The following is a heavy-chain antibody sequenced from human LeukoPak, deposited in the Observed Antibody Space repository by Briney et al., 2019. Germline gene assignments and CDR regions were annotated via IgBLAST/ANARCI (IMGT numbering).Heavy chain of an antibody. CDR2: IYYSGST. D-gene: IGHD3-22*01. V-gene: IGHV4-59*11. J-gene: IGHJ5*02. Sequence: SETLSLTCTVSGGSISSHYWSWIRHPPGKGLEWIGYIYYSGSTNYNPSLKSRVTISVDTSKNQFSLKLSSVTAADTAVYYCAREKYYYDSRGYYSWFEPWGQGTLVTVSS. CDR3: AREKYYYDSRGYYSWFEP. CDR1: GGSISSHY.